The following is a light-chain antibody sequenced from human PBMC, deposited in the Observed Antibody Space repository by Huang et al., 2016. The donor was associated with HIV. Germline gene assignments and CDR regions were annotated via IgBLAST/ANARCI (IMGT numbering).Light chain of an antibody. CDR1: QSLVHSDGNTY. CDR3: MQATNWPYT. J-gene: IGKJ2*01. CDR2: KVS. V-gene: IGKV2-30*02. Sequence: DVVMTQSPLSLPVTPGQPASISCRSSQSLVHSDGNTYVNWFHQRPGQSPRRLIYKVSNRDSGVPDRFVGSGSGPDFTLKISRVEAEDVGFYYCMQATNWPYTFGQGTKLEIK.